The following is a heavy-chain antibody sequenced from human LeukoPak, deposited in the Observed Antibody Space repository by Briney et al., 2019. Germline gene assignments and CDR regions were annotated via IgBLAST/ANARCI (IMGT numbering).Heavy chain of an antibody. CDR2: INYSGIT. J-gene: IGHJ4*02. CDR3: AREGGPFRPLDY. D-gene: IGHD2/OR15-2a*01. Sequence: SETLSLTCTVSGGSISSYYWSWIRQPPGKGLEWIGYINYSGITNYNPSLKSRVTISVDTSKNQFSLKLTSVTAADTAVYYCAREGGPFRPLDYSGQGTLVTVSS. CDR1: GGSISSYY. V-gene: IGHV4-59*12.